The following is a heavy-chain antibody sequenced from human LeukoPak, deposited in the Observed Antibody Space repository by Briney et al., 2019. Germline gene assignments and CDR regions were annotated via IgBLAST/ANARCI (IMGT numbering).Heavy chain of an antibody. Sequence: GGSLRLSCAASGFTFSSYWMTWVRQAPGKELEWVANINKDGSVQYYVDSVKGRFTISRDNAKNSVYLQMNSLRAEDTAIYNCARIGYSSSSLDLWGRGTLVTVSS. CDR2: INKDGSVQ. V-gene: IGHV3-7*03. D-gene: IGHD6-6*01. J-gene: IGHJ4*02. CDR3: ARIGYSSSSLDL. CDR1: GFTFSSYW.